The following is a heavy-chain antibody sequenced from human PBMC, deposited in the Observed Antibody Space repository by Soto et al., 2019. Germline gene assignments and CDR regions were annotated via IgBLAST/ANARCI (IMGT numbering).Heavy chain of an antibody. CDR2: IDHSGSI. J-gene: IGHJ4*02. D-gene: IGHD6-13*01. Sequence: SETLSLTCAVYGGSFSGYYWSWIRQTPGKGLEWIGEIDHSGSIKYNPSLESRVGISLDTSRNQFSLKLSSVTAADSAVFYCATGGGAAPGTWGQGTLVTVSS. V-gene: IGHV4-34*01. CDR1: GGSFSGYY. CDR3: ATGGGAAPGT.